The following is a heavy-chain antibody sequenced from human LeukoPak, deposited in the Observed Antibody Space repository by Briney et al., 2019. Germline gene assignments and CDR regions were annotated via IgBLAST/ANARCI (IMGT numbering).Heavy chain of an antibody. D-gene: IGHD3-16*02. CDR3: ANKLGTYRYSIDN. CDR2: ISGSGVTT. V-gene: IGHV3-23*01. CDR1: GFTFSNYA. J-gene: IGHJ4*02. Sequence: GGSLRLSCAASGFTFSNYAMSWVRQAPGKGLEWVSDISGSGVTTYYADSVKGRFTISRDNSKNTLYLQMNSLRAEDTAVYYCANKLGTYRYSIDNWGQGTLLTVSS.